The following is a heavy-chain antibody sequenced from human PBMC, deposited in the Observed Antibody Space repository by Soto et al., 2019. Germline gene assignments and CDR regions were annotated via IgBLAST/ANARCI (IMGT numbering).Heavy chain of an antibody. CDR1: VASISVYY. CDR2: MYYSGSP. D-gene: IGHD2-21*01. Sequence: SETLSVTCSFSVASISVYYWSWMRQPPGKALEWIGYMYYSGSPRYAPSLESRVTMSTDTSKNQFSLRVSSVTAADTAVYYCARGKYCGGTSCSYYYGMNIWGQGTTVTVSS. CDR3: ARGKYCGGTSCSYYYGMNI. J-gene: IGHJ6*02. V-gene: IGHV4-59*01.